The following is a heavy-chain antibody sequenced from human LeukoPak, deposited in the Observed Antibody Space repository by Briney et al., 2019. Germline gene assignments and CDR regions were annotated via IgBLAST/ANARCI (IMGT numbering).Heavy chain of an antibody. V-gene: IGHV3-21*04. J-gene: IGHJ4*02. D-gene: IGHD5-18*01. CDR2: ISSSSSYI. CDR3: ATSRAGYSYGTWGYFDY. Sequence: SGGSLRLSCAASGFTFSSYSMNWVRQAPGKGLEWVSSISSSSSYIYYADSVKGRFTISRDNSKNTQYLQMNSLRAEDTAVYYCATSRAGYSYGTWGYFDYWGQGTLVTVSS. CDR1: GFTFSSYS.